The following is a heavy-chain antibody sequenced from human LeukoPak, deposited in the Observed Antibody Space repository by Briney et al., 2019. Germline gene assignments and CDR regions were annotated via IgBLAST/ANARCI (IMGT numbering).Heavy chain of an antibody. CDR1: GGSISSYY. CDR3: ARSSHYDTLTGYYNFDY. CDR2: IYYSGST. V-gene: IGHV4-59*01. J-gene: IGHJ4*02. D-gene: IGHD3-9*01. Sequence: SETLSLTCTVSGGSISSYYWSWIRQPPGKGLEWIGYIYYSGSTNYNPSLKSRVTISVDTSKNQFSLKLSSVTAADTAVYYCARSSHYDTLTGYYNFDYWGQGTLVTVSS.